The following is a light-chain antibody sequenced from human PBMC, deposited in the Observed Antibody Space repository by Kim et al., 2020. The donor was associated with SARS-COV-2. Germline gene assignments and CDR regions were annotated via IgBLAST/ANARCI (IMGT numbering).Light chain of an antibody. CDR2: RTS. Sequence: GERATLHRKFSQSILYSKMNYLALYQQKPGQRPAVLIYRTSTRASGVPDRFSGSGSGTSFALSISSVQADDVAVYFCQQYLTGPFTFGQGTKLEI. V-gene: IGKV4-1*01. J-gene: IGKJ2*01. CDR3: QQYLTGPFT. CDR1: QSILYSKMNY.